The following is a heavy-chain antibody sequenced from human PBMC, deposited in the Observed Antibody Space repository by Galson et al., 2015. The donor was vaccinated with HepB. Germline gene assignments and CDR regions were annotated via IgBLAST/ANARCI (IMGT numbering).Heavy chain of an antibody. CDR1: GYTFTGYY. D-gene: IGHD7-27*01. CDR2: INPNSGGT. V-gene: IGHV1-2*02. J-gene: IGHJ4*02. Sequence: SVKVSCKASGYTFTGYYMHWVRQAPGQGLEWMGWINPNSGGTNYAQKFQGRVTMTRDTSISTAYMELSRLRSDDTAVYYCARVGKRTPATAYYFDYWGQGTLVTVSS. CDR3: ARVGKRTPATAYYFDY.